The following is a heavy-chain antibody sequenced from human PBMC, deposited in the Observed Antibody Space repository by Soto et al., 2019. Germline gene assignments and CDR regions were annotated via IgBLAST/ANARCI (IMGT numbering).Heavy chain of an antibody. V-gene: IGHV4-39*01. Sequence: PSETLSLTCTVSGGSISSSSYYWGWIRQPPGKGLEWIGSIYYSGSTYYNPSLKSRVTISVDTSKNQFSLKLSSVTAADTAVYYCASQYYDYIWGSYRYWWFDPWGQGTLVTVSS. CDR2: IYYSGST. J-gene: IGHJ5*02. D-gene: IGHD3-16*02. CDR3: ASQYYDYIWGSYRYWWFDP. CDR1: GGSISSSSYY.